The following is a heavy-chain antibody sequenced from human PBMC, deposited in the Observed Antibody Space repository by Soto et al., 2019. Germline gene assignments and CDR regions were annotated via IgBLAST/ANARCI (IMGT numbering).Heavy chain of an antibody. D-gene: IGHD2-15*01. CDR1: GGTFSSYA. CDR2: IIPIFGTA. J-gene: IGHJ6*02. CDR3: ARGEDIVVVVAATPPYYYGMDV. Sequence: SVKVSCKASGGTFSSYAISWVRQAPGQGLEWMGGIIPIFGTANYAQKFQGRVTITADKSTGTAYMELSSLRSEDTAVYYCARGEDIVVVVAATPPYYYGMDVWGQGTTVTVSS. V-gene: IGHV1-69*06.